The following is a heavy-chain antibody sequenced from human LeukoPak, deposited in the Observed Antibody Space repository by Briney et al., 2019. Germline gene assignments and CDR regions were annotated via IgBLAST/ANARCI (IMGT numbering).Heavy chain of an antibody. Sequence: PSQTLSLTCPLFGDSISSGSYYWSWIRQPAGRGLEWIGRIYGRGGSNYNPSLKSRVTISIDKSKNQFSLKMNSVTAPDTAVYYCTKSDGYGLIRICGRGTMVTVSS. CDR2: IYGRGGS. J-gene: IGHJ3*02. CDR1: GDSISSGSYY. V-gene: IGHV4-61*02. D-gene: IGHD3-10*01. CDR3: TKSDGYGLIRI.